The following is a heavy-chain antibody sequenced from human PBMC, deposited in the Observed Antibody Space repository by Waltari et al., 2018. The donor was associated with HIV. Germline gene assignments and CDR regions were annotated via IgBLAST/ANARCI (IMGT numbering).Heavy chain of an antibody. CDR1: GYTFTDYY. CDR3: ARGSGRDSWRRRDY. J-gene: IGHJ4*02. V-gene: IGHV1-2*05. CDR2: INAKIGGT. Sequence: QVPLEQSGAEVKKPGASVKVSCKASGYTFTDYYIHWVRQCPGQGLEWMGRINAKIGGTNFPQRLQGRVTMTREISVSTAYMELSRLTSGDTGLYYCARGSGRDSWRRRDYWGQGTLVTVSS.